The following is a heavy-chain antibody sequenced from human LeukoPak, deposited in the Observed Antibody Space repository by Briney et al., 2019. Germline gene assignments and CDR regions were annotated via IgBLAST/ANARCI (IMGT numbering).Heavy chain of an antibody. J-gene: IGHJ4*02. CDR2: IRSKAYGGTT. Sequence: PGRSLRLSCTASGFTFGDYAMSWVRQAPGKGLEWVGFIRSKAYGGTTEYAASVKGRFTISRDDSKSIAYLQMNSLKTEDTAVYYCTRDRYYDFWSGYYLLDYWGQGTLVTVSS. CDR1: GFTFGDYA. V-gene: IGHV3-49*04. D-gene: IGHD3-3*01. CDR3: TRDRYYDFWSGYYLLDY.